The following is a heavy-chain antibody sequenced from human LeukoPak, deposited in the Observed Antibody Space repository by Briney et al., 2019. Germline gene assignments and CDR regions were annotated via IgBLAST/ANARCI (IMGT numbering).Heavy chain of an antibody. D-gene: IGHD1-26*01. Sequence: PGGSLRLSCTASGFTFSSYAMSWVRQAPGKGLEWVSGISGSGVSTCYADSVEGRLTISRDNSKNTLYLQMNSLRVEDTAVYYCATHSGSVRYYFHCWGQGTLVTVSS. V-gene: IGHV3-23*01. CDR1: GFTFSSYA. CDR2: ISGSGVST. CDR3: ATHSGSVRYYFHC. J-gene: IGHJ4*02.